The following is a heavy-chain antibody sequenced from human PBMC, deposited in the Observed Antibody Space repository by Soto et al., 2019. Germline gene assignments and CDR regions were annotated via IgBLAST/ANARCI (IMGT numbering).Heavy chain of an antibody. CDR1: GFTFSAYG. J-gene: IGHJ4*02. CDR2: ISHDGTNK. D-gene: IGHD3-22*01. Sequence: QAQLGESGGGVVQPGESLRLSCEVSGFTFSAYGMHWVRQAPGKGLEWVAAISHDGTNKNYGDSVKGRFTISRDNSKKTLYLQMNSLRPEDTALYYCAKDEYYYSRSGYYIFDSWGQGTLVTVSS. V-gene: IGHV3-30*18. CDR3: AKDEYYYSRSGYYIFDS.